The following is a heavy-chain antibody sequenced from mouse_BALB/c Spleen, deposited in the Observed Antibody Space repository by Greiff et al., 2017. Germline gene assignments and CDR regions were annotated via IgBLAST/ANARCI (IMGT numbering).Heavy chain of an antibody. D-gene: IGHD2-3*01. CDR3: ARRDDGSFDY. J-gene: IGHJ2*01. V-gene: IGHV5-6-2*01. Sequence: EVMLVESGGGLVKLGGSLKLSCAVSGFTFSSYYMSWVRQTPEKRLELVAAFNSNGGSTYYPDTVKGRFTTSRDNAKNTLYLQMSSLKSEDTALYYCARRDDGSFDYWGQGTTLTVSS. CDR1: GFTFSSYY. CDR2: FNSNGGST.